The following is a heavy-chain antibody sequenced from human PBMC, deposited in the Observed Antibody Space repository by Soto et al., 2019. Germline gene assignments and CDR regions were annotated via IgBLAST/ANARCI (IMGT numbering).Heavy chain of an antibody. V-gene: IGHV4-59*01. CDR3: AGVSAGYWYFDL. D-gene: IGHD6-19*01. J-gene: IGHJ2*01. CDR1: GGSISSYY. CDR2: IYYSGST. Sequence: QVQLQESGPGLVKPSETLSLTCTVSGGSISSYYWSWIRQPPVKGLEWIGYIYYSGSTNYNPSLKSRVAISVDTSKNHFSLKLSSVTAADTAVYYCAGVSAGYWYFDLWGRGTLVTVSS.